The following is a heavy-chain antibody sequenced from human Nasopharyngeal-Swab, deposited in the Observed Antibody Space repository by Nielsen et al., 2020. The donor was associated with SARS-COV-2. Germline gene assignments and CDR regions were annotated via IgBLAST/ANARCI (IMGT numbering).Heavy chain of an antibody. D-gene: IGHD6-13*01. J-gene: IGHJ4*02. CDR3: ARDGSSSYDY. CDR1: GFTFGDYA. CDR2: IRSKAYGGTT. Sequence: GESLKISCTASGFTFGDYAMSWFRQAPGKGLEWVGFIRSKAYGGTTGYAASVKGRFTISRDDSKSIAYLQMNSLRAEDTAVYYCARDGSSSYDYWGQGTLVTVSS. V-gene: IGHV3-49*03.